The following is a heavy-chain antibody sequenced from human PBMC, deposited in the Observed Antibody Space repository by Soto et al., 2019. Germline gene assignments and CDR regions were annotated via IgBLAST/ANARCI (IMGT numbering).Heavy chain of an antibody. J-gene: IGHJ1*01. CDR2: ISSSIRHI. V-gene: IGHV3-21*01. D-gene: IGHD1-26*01. Sequence: EVQLVESGGGRVKPGGSLTPSCPVSGFTFHSYSMNWVRQAPGKGRVWVSPISSSIRHIYHADSGKGRFTISRDNAKNSLYLQMNSLRAEDTAMYFCARDPSDLWEPDQYFPHWGQGTLVAVSS. CDR3: ARDPSDLWEPDQYFPH. CDR1: GFTFHSYS.